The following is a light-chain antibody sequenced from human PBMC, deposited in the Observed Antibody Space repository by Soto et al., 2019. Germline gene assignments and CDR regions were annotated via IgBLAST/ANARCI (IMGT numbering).Light chain of an antibody. CDR1: QSVSSN. CDR2: GAS. V-gene: IGKV3-15*01. J-gene: IGKJ2*01. Sequence: EIVMTQSPATLSVSPGERATLSCRTSQSVSSNLAWYQQKPGQAPRLPIYGASTRATGIPANFSGSGSGTEFTLTISSLQSEDFAVYYCQQYINWPYTFGQGTKLEIK. CDR3: QQYINWPYT.